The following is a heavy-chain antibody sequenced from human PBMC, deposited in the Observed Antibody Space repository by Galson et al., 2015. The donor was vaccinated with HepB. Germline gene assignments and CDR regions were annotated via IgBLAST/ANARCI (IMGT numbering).Heavy chain of an antibody. Sequence: ETLSLTCTVSGGSISSYYWSWIRQPPGKGLEWIGYIYYSGSTNYNTSLKSRVTISVDTSKNQFSLKLSSVTAADTAVYYCARNVWFDYWGQGTLVTVSS. J-gene: IGHJ4*02. CDR1: GGSISSYY. CDR2: IYYSGST. V-gene: IGHV4-59*01. D-gene: IGHD5/OR15-5a*01. CDR3: ARNVWFDY.